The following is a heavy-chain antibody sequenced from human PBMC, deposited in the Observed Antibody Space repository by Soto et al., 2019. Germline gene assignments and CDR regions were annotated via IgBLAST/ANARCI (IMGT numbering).Heavy chain of an antibody. V-gene: IGHV3-11*01. J-gene: IGHJ3*02. CDR3: ARGANTTDAFDI. CDR2: ISSRGRTR. CDR1: GFTFSDHY. Sequence: QVQLVESGGGLVKSGGSLRLPCAVSGFTFSDHYMSWIRQPPGKGLEWVAYISSRGRTRYYADSVKGRFTISRDNAKNSLYLQINSLRAEDTAVYYCARGANTTDAFDIWGQGKIVTVSS. D-gene: IGHD1-1*01.